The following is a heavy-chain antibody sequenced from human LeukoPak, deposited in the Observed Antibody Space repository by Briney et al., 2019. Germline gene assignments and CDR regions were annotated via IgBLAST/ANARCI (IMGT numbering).Heavy chain of an antibody. V-gene: IGHV3-48*03. CDR2: ISSSGSTI. J-gene: IGHJ4*02. D-gene: IGHD6-13*01. CDR1: GFTFSSYV. Sequence: GGSLRLSCAASGFTFSSYVMNWVRQAPGKGLEWVSYISSSGSTIYYADSVKGRFTISRDNAKNSLFLQMNSLRAEDTAVYYCARRGSSRWYLGRYFDHWGQGTLVTVSS. CDR3: ARRGSSRWYLGRYFDH.